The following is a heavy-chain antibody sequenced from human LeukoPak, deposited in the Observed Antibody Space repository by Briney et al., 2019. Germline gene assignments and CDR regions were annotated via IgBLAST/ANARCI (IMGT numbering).Heavy chain of an antibody. CDR3: ARDESGDTGSFDY. D-gene: IGHD3-10*01. Sequence: SVKVSCKASGGTFSSYAISWVRQAPGQGLEWMGRIIPILGIANYAQKFQGRVTITADKSTSTAYMELSSLRSEDTAVYYCARDESGDTGSFDYWGQGTLVTVSS. CDR2: IIPILGIA. CDR1: GGTFSSYA. J-gene: IGHJ4*02. V-gene: IGHV1-69*04.